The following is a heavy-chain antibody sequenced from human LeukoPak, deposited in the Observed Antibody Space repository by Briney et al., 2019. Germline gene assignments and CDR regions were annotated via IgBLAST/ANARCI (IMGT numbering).Heavy chain of an antibody. Sequence: SETLSLTCTVSGGSISSGSYYWSWIRQPAGKGLEWIGRIYTSGSTNYNPSLKSRVTISVDTSKNQFSLKLSSVTAADTAVYYCARVQVTTHRPGSYMDVWGKGTTVTISS. V-gene: IGHV4-61*02. J-gene: IGHJ6*03. CDR3: ARVQVTTHRPGSYMDV. CDR1: GGSISSGSYY. D-gene: IGHD4-17*01. CDR2: IYTSGST.